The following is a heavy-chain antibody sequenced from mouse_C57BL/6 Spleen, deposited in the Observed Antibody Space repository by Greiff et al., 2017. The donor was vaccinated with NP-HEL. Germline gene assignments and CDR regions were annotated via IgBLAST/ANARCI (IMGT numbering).Heavy chain of an antibody. CDR3: ARSQLGRGFDY. CDR1: GYTFTSYW. CDR2: IHPNSGST. D-gene: IGHD4-1*02. V-gene: IGHV1-64*01. Sequence: VKLQQPGAELVKPGASVKLSCKASGYTFTSYWMHWVKQRPGQGLEWIGMIHPNSGSTNYNEKFKSKATLTVDKSSSTAYMQLSSLTSEDSAVYYCARSQLGRGFDYWGQGTTLTVSS. J-gene: IGHJ2*01.